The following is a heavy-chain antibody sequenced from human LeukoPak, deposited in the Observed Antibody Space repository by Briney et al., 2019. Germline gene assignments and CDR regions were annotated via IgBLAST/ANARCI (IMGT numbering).Heavy chain of an antibody. D-gene: IGHD3-16*01. CDR2: IYYSVDYSGST. CDR3: ARVGLDSHYYVDV. CDR1: GGSISSYY. J-gene: IGHJ6*03. Sequence: SETLSLTCTVSGGSISSYYWSWIRQPPGKGLEWIAYIYYSVDYSGSTNYNPSLKSRVTISVDTSKNQFSLKLTSVTAADTAVYYCARVGLDSHYYVDVWGKGTAVTVSS. V-gene: IGHV4-59*01.